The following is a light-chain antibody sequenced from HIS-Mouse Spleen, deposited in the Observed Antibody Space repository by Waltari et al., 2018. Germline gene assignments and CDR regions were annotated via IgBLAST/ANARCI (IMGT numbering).Light chain of an antibody. V-gene: IGLV2-14*03. CDR2: DVS. CDR1: SSDVGGYNY. J-gene: IGLJ1*01. Sequence: QSALTQPASVSGSPGQSITISCTGTSSDVGGYNYVSWYQQHPGKAPKLMIYDVSTRPSGVSKRLSGSKSGNTASLTISGLQAEDEADYYCSSYTSSSTLYVFGTGTKVTVL. CDR3: SSYTSSSTLYV.